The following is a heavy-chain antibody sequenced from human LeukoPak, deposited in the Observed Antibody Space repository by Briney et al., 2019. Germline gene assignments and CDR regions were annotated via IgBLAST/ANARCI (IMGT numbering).Heavy chain of an antibody. V-gene: IGHV4-38-2*02. J-gene: IGHJ6*03. CDR1: GYSITSAYY. CDR3: ARGRRVNTAMVPFYYYYYYMDV. D-gene: IGHD5-18*01. Sequence: MSSETLSLTCTVSGYSITSAYYWGWIRQPPGKGLEWIGSFFLKGSTYYNPSLKSRVTISVDTSKNQFSLTLSSVTAADTAVYYCARGRRVNTAMVPFYYYYYYMDVWGKGTTVTVSS. CDR2: FFLKGST.